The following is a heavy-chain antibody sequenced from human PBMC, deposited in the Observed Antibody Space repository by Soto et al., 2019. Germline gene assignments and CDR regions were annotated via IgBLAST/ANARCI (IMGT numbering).Heavy chain of an antibody. CDR3: ASRSYVSNLYYYYGMDV. V-gene: IGHV1-69*06. J-gene: IGHJ6*02. D-gene: IGHD3-16*01. Sequence: GASVKVSCKASVGTFSSYAISWLRQAPGQGLEWMGGIIPIFGTANYAQKFQGRVTITADKSTSTAYMELSSLRSEDTAVYYCASRSYVSNLYYYYGMDVWGQGTTVTVSS. CDR2: IIPIFGTA. CDR1: VGTFSSYA.